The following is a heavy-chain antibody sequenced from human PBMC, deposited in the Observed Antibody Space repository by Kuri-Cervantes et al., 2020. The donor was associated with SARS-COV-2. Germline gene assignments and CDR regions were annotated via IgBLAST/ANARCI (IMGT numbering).Heavy chain of an antibody. CDR1: GFTFSNAW. CDR2: IKSKTDGGTT. D-gene: IGHD2-2*02. J-gene: IGHJ4*02. CDR3: TTDLGYCSSTSCYTLASFDY. V-gene: IGHV3-15*01. Sequence: GGSLRLSCAASGFTFSNAWMSWVRQAPGKGLEWVGRIKSKTDGGTTDYAAPVKGRFTISRDDSKNTLYLQMNSLKTEDTAVYYCTTDLGYCSSTSCYTLASFDYWGQGTLVTVSS.